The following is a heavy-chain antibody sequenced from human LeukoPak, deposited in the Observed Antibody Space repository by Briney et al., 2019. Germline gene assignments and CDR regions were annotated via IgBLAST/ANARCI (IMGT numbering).Heavy chain of an antibody. Sequence: GGFLRLSCAASGFTFSSYAMSWVRQAPGKGLEWVSAISGSGGSTYYADSVKGRFTISRDNSKNTLYLQMNSLRAEDTAVYYCAKFSGSGSYPIRLRFDYWGQGTLVTVSS. CDR3: AKFSGSGSYPIRLRFDY. CDR2: ISGSGGST. CDR1: GFTFSSYA. D-gene: IGHD3-10*01. V-gene: IGHV3-23*01. J-gene: IGHJ4*02.